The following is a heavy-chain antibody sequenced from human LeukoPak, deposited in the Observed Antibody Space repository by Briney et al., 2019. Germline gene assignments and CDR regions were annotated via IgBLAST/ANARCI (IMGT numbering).Heavy chain of an antibody. CDR1: GGSISSYS. CDR3: ARARYCSGTSCYAAFDFDY. Sequence: KSSETLSLTCTVSGGSISSYSWSWIRQPPGKGLEWIGYIYHSGSTYYNPSLKSRVTISVDRSKNQFSLKLSSVTAADTAVYYCARARYCSGTSCYAAFDFDYWGQGTLVTVSS. D-gene: IGHD2-2*01. CDR2: IYHSGST. J-gene: IGHJ4*02. V-gene: IGHV4-30-2*01.